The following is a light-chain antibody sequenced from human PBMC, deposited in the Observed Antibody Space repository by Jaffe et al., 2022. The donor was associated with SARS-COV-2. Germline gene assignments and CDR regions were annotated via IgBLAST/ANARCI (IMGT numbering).Light chain of an antibody. CDR2: DTT. CDR3: LLSYSGARESV. V-gene: IGLV7-46*01. J-gene: IGLJ1*01. Sequence: QAVVTQEPSVTVSPGGTVTLTCGSSTGAVTSGHYPSWFQQKPGQAPRTLIYDTTKKHSWTPARFSGSLLGGKAALTLSGAQPEDEAEYYCLLSYSGARESVFGTATKVTVL. CDR1: TGAVTSGHY.